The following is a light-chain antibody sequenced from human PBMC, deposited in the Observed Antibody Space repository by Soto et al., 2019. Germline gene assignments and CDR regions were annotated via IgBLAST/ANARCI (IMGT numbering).Light chain of an antibody. J-gene: IGKJ1*01. CDR1: QSISNY. CDR2: AAS. Sequence: DIQMTQSPSSLSASVGDRVTITCRTSQSISNYLNWFQQKPGKAPQVLIYAASKLQSGVPSRFSGSGSGTDFTLTISSLQTEEFATYYCPESYSTPRTFGQGTKVEIK. V-gene: IGKV1-39*01. CDR3: PESYSTPRT.